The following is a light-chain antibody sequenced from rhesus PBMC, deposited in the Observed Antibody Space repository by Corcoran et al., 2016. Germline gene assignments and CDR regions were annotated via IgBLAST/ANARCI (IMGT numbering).Light chain of an antibody. CDR2: KAS. CDR3: QQYNSAPWT. V-gene: IGKV1-21*01. J-gene: IGKJ1*01. CDR1: QGISSW. Sequence: DIQMTQSPSSLSASVGDRVTITCRASQGISSWLAWYQQNPGKAPKLLLYKASSLKSGVPSRFSGSGSGTECTLTSSSLQPEDVATYYCQQYNSAPWTFGQGTKVEIK.